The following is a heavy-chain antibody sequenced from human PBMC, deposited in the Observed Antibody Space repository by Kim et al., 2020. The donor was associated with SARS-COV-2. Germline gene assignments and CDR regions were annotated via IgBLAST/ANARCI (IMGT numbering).Heavy chain of an antibody. Sequence: SETLSLTCTVSGGSISSYYWIWIRQPPGKGLEWIGYIYYSGSTNYNPSLKSRVTISVDTSKNQFSLKLSSVTAADTAVYYCAREGPYSSSWLPLGMDVWGQGTTVTVSS. V-gene: IGHV4-59*13. D-gene: IGHD6-13*01. J-gene: IGHJ6*02. CDR3: AREGPYSSSWLPLGMDV. CDR2: IYYSGST. CDR1: GGSISSYY.